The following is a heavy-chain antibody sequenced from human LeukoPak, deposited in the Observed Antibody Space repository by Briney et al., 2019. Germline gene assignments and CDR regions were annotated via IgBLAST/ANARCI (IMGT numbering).Heavy chain of an antibody. D-gene: IGHD6-13*01. Sequence: GGSLRLSCAVSGFTFSSYSMNWVRQAPGKGLEWVSTITRDGSETYYADSVKGRFAISRDNAKDSLYLQLNSLRAEDTAVYYCARDPGAAAGDYWGQGALVTVSS. J-gene: IGHJ4*02. CDR2: ITRDGSET. V-gene: IGHV3-21*01. CDR1: GFTFSSYS. CDR3: ARDPGAAAGDY.